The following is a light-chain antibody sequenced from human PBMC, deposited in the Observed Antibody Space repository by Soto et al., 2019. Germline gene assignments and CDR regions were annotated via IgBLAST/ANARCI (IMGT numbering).Light chain of an antibody. CDR2: DAS. CDR3: QQRSNWPIT. V-gene: IGKV1-33*01. Sequence: DIQMTQSPSSLSASVGDRVTITCQASQDISNYLNWYQQKPGKAPKLLIYDASNLETGVPSRFIGSGSGTDFTLTISSLEPEDFAIYYCQQRSNWPITFGQGTRLEIK. J-gene: IGKJ5*01. CDR1: QDISNY.